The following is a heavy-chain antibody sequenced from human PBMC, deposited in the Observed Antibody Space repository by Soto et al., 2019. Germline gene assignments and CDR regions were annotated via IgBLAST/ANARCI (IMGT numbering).Heavy chain of an antibody. CDR1: GYTLTELS. CDR3: VCHYYDSSGYYSGYYFDY. D-gene: IGHD3-22*01. J-gene: IGHJ4*02. V-gene: IGHV1-24*01. Sequence: ASVKVSCKVSGYTLTELSMHWVRQAPGKGLEWKVGFDPEDGETIYAQKFQGRVTMTEDTSTDSDYMELSSLRSEDTAVYYCVCHYYDSSGYYSGYYFDYWGQGTLVTVSS. CDR2: FDPEDGET.